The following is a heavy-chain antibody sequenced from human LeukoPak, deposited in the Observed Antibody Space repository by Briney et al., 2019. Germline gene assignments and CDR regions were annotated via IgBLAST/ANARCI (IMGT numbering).Heavy chain of an antibody. D-gene: IGHD6-13*01. J-gene: IGHJ4*02. V-gene: IGHV3-30*18. CDR1: EFTFSTYG. Sequence: PGGSLRLSCAASEFTFSTYGVHWVRQAPGKGLEWVAVISYDGSYKFYADSVKGRFTISRDNSKSTLYLQMNSLRAEDTAVYYCAKDRYSGLNTIDYWGQGTLSPSPQ. CDR3: AKDRYSGLNTIDY. CDR2: ISYDGSYK.